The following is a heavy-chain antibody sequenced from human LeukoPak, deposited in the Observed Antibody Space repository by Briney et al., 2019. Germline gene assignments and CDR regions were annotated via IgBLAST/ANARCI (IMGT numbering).Heavy chain of an antibody. Sequence: GGSLRLSCAASGFTFSDYWMSWVRQAPGKGLEWVANINQDGSEKHYLDSVRGRFTISRDNAKNSLYLHMNSLRAEDTAVYYCARADGVGVATPYFQHWGQGTLVTVSS. CDR2: INQDGSEK. D-gene: IGHD6-19*01. J-gene: IGHJ1*01. V-gene: IGHV3-7*01. CDR1: GFTFSDYW. CDR3: ARADGVGVATPYFQH.